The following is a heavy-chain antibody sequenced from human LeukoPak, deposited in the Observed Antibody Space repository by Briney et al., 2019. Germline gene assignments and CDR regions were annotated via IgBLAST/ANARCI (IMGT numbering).Heavy chain of an antibody. D-gene: IGHD1-1*01. J-gene: IGHJ6*03. Sequence: GGSLRLSCAASGFTFSSYSMNWVRQAPGKGLEWVSYISSSSSTIYYADSVKGRFTISRDNAKNSLYLQMNSLRAEDTAVYYCARVVSVAWSERRPGYYYMDVWGKGTTVTVSS. CDR2: ISSSSSTI. CDR3: ARVVSVAWSERRPGYYYMDV. CDR1: GFTFSSYS. V-gene: IGHV3-48*04.